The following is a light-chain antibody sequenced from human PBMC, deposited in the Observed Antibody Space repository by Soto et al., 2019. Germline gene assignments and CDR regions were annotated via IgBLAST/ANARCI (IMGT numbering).Light chain of an antibody. V-gene: IGLV2-8*01. Sequence: QSALTQPPSASGSPGQSVTISCTGTSSDVGGYNFVSWYQQHPGKAPKLMIYEVSERPSGVPDRFSGSKSGNTASLTVSGLHAEEEADYYCSSYAGSNIVVFGGGTKLTVL. J-gene: IGLJ2*01. CDR3: SSYAGSNIVV. CDR2: EVS. CDR1: SSDVGGYNF.